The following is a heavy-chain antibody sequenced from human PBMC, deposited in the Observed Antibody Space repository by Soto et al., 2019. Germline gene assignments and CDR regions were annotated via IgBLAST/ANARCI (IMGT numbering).Heavy chain of an antibody. CDR1: GGTFSSYA. D-gene: IGHD3-9*01. J-gene: IGHJ5*02. V-gene: IGHV1-8*02. Sequence: ASVKVSCKASGGTFSSYAISWVRQAPGQGLEWMGWIIPNSGNTGYAQKFQGRVTMTRNTSISTAYMELSSLRSEDTAVYYCARALAVRYFDWLLPPYWFDPWGQGTPVTVSS. CDR2: IIPNSGNT. CDR3: ARALAVRYFDWLLPPYWFDP.